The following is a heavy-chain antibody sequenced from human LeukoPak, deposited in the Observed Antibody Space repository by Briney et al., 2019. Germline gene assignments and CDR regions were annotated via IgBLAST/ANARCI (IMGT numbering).Heavy chain of an antibody. Sequence: GGSLRLSCAASGFTFSSYSMNWVRQAPGKGLEWVSSVSSSSSSYIYYADSVKGRFTISRDNAKNSLYLQMNSLRAEDTAVYYCARDPRVVPAAHDAFDIWGQGTMVTVSS. CDR2: VSSSSSSYI. CDR3: ARDPRVVPAAHDAFDI. D-gene: IGHD2-2*01. J-gene: IGHJ3*02. CDR1: GFTFSSYS. V-gene: IGHV3-21*01.